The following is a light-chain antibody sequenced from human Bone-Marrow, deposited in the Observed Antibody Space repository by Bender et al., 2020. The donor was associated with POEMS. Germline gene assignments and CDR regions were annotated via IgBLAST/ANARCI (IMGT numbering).Light chain of an antibody. Sequence: QSALTQPASVSGSPGQSVTISCTGTSSDVGGYDFVSWYQQHPGKAPKLIIYDVSNRPSGVSDRFSGSKSANTASLTISGLQAEDEADYYCSSYAGRSVVFGGGTRLTVL. V-gene: IGLV2-14*03. J-gene: IGLJ2*01. CDR3: SSYAGRSVV. CDR2: DVS. CDR1: SSDVGGYDF.